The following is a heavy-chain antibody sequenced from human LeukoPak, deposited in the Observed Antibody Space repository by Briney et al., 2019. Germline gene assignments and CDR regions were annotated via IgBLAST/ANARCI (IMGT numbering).Heavy chain of an antibody. V-gene: IGHV4-31*03. Sequence: SETLSLTCTVSGGSISSGGYYWSWIRQHPGKGLEWIGYIYYSGSTYYNPSLKSRVTISVDTSKNQFSLKLSSVTAADTAVYYCARDSLGGVTTSCSVWSQGTLVTVSS. D-gene: IGHD4-17*01. J-gene: IGHJ4*02. CDR2: IYYSGST. CDR1: GGSISSGGYY. CDR3: ARDSLGGVTTSCSV.